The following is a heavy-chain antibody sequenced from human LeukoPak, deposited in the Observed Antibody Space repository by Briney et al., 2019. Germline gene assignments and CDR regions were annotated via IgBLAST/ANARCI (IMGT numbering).Heavy chain of an antibody. CDR1: GFTFSSYA. V-gene: IGHV3-23*01. J-gene: IGHJ4*02. CDR3: AKASYNYGPNDN. Sequence: AGGSLRLSCAASGFTFSSYAMSWVRQAPGKGLEWVSGISAGGGTTYYAASVKGRITISRDNSKNTLYLQMNSLRAEDAAVYYWAKASYNYGPNDNWGQGTLVTVSS. CDR2: ISAGGGTT. D-gene: IGHD4/OR15-4a*01.